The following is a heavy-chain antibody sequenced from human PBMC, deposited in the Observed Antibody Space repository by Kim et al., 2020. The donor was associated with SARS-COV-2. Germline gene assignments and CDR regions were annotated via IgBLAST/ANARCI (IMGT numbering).Heavy chain of an antibody. D-gene: IGHD2-15*01. Sequence: DSVKGRCTIAIDNAKNTLYPQMNSLRAEDTAVYYGAKDPAMVVAATLIDYWGQGTLVTVSS. J-gene: IGHJ4*02. CDR3: AKDPAMVVAATLIDY. V-gene: IGHV3-23*01.